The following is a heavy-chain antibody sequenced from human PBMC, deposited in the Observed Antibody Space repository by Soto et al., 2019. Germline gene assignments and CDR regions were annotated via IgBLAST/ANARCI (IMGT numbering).Heavy chain of an antibody. J-gene: IGHJ4*02. CDR3: AREPSWSGYFEF. CDR2: IYYSGST. D-gene: IGHD3-3*01. CDR1: GGSISCYY. V-gene: IGHV4-59*01. Sequence: ETLSLTCTVSGGSISCYYWSWIRQPPGKGLEWIGYIYYSGSTQYNPSLKSRVTMSVDTSKNQFSLKLNSVTAADTAAYYCAREPSWSGYFEFWGQGALVTVSS.